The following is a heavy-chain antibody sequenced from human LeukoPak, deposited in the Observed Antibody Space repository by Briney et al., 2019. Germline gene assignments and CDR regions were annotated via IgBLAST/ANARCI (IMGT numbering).Heavy chain of an antibody. CDR1: GYSFTNYW. D-gene: IGHD2-21*02. J-gene: IGHJ3*01. CDR2: IYPGDSDT. CDR3: ARQGWTGDWNAFDF. V-gene: IGHV5-51*01. Sequence: GESLKISCKGSGYSFTNYWIGWVRPMPWKGLEWMGIIYPGDSDTRYSPSFQGQVTISADKSISTAYLQWGSLKASDTAMYYCARQGWTGDWNAFDFWGQGTMVTVSS.